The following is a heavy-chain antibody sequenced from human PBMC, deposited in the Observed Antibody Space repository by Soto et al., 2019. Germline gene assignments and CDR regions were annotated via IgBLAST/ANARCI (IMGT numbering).Heavy chain of an antibody. CDR2: ISYYGSNK. D-gene: IGHD2-2*01. Sequence: GGSLRLSCAASGFTFSSYAMHWVRQDPGKGLEWVAVISYYGSNKYYADSVKGRFTISRDNSKNTLYLQMNSLRAEDTAVYYCANDSLPAATYYYYYGTEGWGQGTTVNVS. J-gene: IGHJ6*02. CDR3: ANDSLPAATYYYYYGTEG. CDR1: GFTFSSYA. V-gene: IGHV3-30-3*02.